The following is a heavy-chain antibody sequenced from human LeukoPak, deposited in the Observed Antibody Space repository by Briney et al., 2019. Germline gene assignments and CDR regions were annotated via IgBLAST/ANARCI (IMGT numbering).Heavy chain of an antibody. D-gene: IGHD3-10*01. CDR2: IWYDGSNK. J-gene: IGHJ6*02. Sequence: GRSLRLSCAASGFTFSSYGMHWVRQAPGKGLEWEAVIWYDGSNKYYADSVKGRFTISRDNSKNTLYLQMNSLRAEDTAVYYCARDVLWFGEYYYYYGMDVWGQGTTVTVSS. CDR3: ARDVLWFGEYYYYYGMDV. V-gene: IGHV3-33*01. CDR1: GFTFSSYG.